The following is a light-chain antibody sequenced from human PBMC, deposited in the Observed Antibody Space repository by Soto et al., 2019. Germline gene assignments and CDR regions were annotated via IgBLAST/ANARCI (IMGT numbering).Light chain of an antibody. Sequence: QAVVTQPPSASGTPGQWVTISCSGGSSNIGSNLVEWYQQLPGTAPKLLIHSDNQRPSGVPDRFSGSKSGTSASLAISGLQSDDEAHYYCAAWDGSLNDFLFGGGTKLTVL. V-gene: IGLV1-44*01. CDR1: SSNIGSNL. CDR3: AAWDGSLNDFL. CDR2: SDN. J-gene: IGLJ2*01.